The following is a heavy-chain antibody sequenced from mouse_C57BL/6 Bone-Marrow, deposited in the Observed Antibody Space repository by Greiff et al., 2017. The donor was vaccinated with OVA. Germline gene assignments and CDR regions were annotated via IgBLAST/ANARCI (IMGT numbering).Heavy chain of an antibody. CDR2: IYPGDGDT. Sequence: QVQLQQSGPELVKPGASVKISCKASGYAFSSSWMNWVKQRPGKGLEWIGRIYPGDGDTNYNGKFKGKATLTADKSSSTAYMQLRSLTSEDSAVYFCARLTVAPYYFDYWGQGTTLTVSS. CDR3: ARLTVAPYYFDY. D-gene: IGHD1-1*01. CDR1: GYAFSSSW. J-gene: IGHJ2*01. V-gene: IGHV1-82*01.